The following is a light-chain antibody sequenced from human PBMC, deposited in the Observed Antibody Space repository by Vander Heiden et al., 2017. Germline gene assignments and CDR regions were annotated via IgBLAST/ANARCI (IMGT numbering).Light chain of an antibody. CDR3: QQYGSSRT. V-gene: IGKV3-20*01. Sequence: EIVLTQSPGTLSLSPGERATLSCRASQSISSSYLAWYQQKPGQAPRLLIYGTSRRAAGIPDRVSGSGSGTDFTITSSRLEPEDFAVYYCQQYGSSRTFGQGTKVEIK. J-gene: IGKJ1*01. CDR1: QSISSSY. CDR2: GTS.